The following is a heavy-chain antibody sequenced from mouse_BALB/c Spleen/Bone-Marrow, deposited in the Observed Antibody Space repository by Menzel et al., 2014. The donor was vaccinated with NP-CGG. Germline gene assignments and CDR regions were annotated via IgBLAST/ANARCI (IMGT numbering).Heavy chain of an antibody. Sequence: EVQLVESGGGLVQPGGFLRLSCATSGFTLTDHYMSWVRQPPGKALEWLGFIRNKANGYTTEYSASVKGRFTISRDNSQRIVYIQMNSPRAEDSATYYCARDYLYYFDYWGQGTTLTVSS. D-gene: IGHD2-1*01. CDR1: GFTLTDHY. CDR3: ARDYLYYFDY. J-gene: IGHJ2*01. V-gene: IGHV7-3*02. CDR2: IRNKANGYTT.